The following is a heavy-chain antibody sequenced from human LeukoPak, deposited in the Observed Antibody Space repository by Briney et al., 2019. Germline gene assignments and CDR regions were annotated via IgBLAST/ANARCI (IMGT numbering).Heavy chain of an antibody. Sequence: ASVKLSCKASGYTFTCYYMHWVRQAPGQGLEWMGWINPNSGGTNYAQKFQGRVTMTRDTSISTAYMELSRLRSYDTAVYYCARTREWELSNHDAFDIWGQGTMVTVSS. CDR1: GYTFTCYY. V-gene: IGHV1-2*02. D-gene: IGHD1-26*01. CDR3: ARTREWELSNHDAFDI. J-gene: IGHJ3*02. CDR2: INPNSGGT.